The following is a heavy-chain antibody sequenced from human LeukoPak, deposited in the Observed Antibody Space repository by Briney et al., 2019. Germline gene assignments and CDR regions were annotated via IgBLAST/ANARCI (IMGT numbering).Heavy chain of an antibody. CDR2: INTNTGNP. D-gene: IGHD2-8*02. CDR3: ARVYWDAFDI. V-gene: IGHV7-4-1*02. J-gene: IGHJ3*02. Sequence: GGSLRLSCAASGFTFTSYAMNWVRQAPGQGLEWMGWINTNTGNPTYAQGFTGRFVFSLDTSVSTAYLQISSLKAEDTAVYYCARVYWDAFDIWGQGTMVTVSS. CDR1: GFTFTSYA.